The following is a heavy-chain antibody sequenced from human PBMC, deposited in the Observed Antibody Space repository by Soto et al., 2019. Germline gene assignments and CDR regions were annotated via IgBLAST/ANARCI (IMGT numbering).Heavy chain of an antibody. CDR2: ISNSGGSP. CDR1: GFTFSDDA. CDR3: TTSAKFDHLYYYYFYMNV. J-gene: IGHJ6*03. V-gene: IGHV3-64*07. D-gene: IGHD3-9*01. Sequence: EVQLMESGGGLVHPGDSLRLSCAAAGFTFSDDAMHWVRQAPGKGLEYVSAISNSGGSPYYADSVKGRFTVSRDNSKNTLYLQMDGLRVEDTAVYYCTTSAKFDHLYYYYFYMNVWGVGTTVTVSS.